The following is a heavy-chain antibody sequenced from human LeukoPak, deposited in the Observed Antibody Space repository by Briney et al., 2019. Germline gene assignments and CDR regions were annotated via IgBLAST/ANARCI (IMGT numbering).Heavy chain of an antibody. J-gene: IGHJ6*02. D-gene: IGHD3-9*01. CDR2: INHSGST. CDR1: GVSFCGYY. V-gene: IGHV4-34*01. Sequence: SETLSLTCAVYGVSFCGYYWGWIRQPPGKGLEWIGEINHSGSTNSNPSLKRRVTTSEDTSQKQCSLKLSSVTAADTAVYYCARGRIDYDILTGYYYYGMDVWGQGTTVTVSS. CDR3: ARGRIDYDILTGYYYYGMDV.